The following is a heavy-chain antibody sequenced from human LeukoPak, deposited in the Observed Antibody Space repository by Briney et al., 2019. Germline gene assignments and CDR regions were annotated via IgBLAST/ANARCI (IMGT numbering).Heavy chain of an antibody. CDR1: GFTFSSYA. J-gene: IGHJ4*02. Sequence: QPGGSLRLSCAASGFTFSSYAMHWVRQAPGKGLEWVAVISYDGSNKYYADSVKGRFTISRDNSKNTLYLQMDSLRAEDTAVYYCAKGGRWGVTPFDYWGQGTLVTVSS. D-gene: IGHD3-16*01. CDR3: AKGGRWGVTPFDY. CDR2: ISYDGSNK. V-gene: IGHV3-30-3*01.